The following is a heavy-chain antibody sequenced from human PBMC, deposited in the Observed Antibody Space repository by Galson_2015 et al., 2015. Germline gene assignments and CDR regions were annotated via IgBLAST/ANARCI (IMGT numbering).Heavy chain of an antibody. D-gene: IGHD4-17*01. CDR3: AKDRQVSTVTTQGIFDY. Sequence: PGKGLEWVSGITGSGGSTYYADSVKGRFTISRDNSKNTLYLQMNSLRAEDTAIYYCAKDRQVSTVTTQGIFDYWGQGTLVTVSS. J-gene: IGHJ4*02. CDR2: ITGSGGST. V-gene: IGHV3-23*01.